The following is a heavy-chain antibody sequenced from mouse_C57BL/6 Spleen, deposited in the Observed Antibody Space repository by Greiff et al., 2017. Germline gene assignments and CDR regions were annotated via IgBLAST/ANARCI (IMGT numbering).Heavy chain of an antibody. CDR2: IHPNSGST. D-gene: IGHD1-1*01. V-gene: IGHV1-64*01. CDR1: GYTFTSYW. J-gene: IGHJ3*01. Sequence: QVQLQQPGAELVKPGASVKLSCKASGYTFTSYWMHWVKQRPGQGLEWIGMIHPNSGSTNYNEKFKSKATLTVDKSSSTAYMQLSSLTSEDSAVYCCARSGGSSYVAYWGQGTLVTVSA. CDR3: ARSGGSSYVAY.